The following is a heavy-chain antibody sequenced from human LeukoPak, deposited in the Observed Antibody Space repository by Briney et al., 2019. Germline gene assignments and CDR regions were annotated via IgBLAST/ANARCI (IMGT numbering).Heavy chain of an antibody. V-gene: IGHV3-30*04. CDR2: ISDDGSEK. CDR1: GFSFTYYK. J-gene: IGHJ4*02. CDR3: ARDGDDDYVWGSFQNAIDY. D-gene: IGHD3-16*01. Sequence: GGSLRLSCLASGFSFTYYKMHWVRQAPGKGLEWLAVISDDGSEKYYADSVKGRLTISRDNSKNTLYLQMDSLKTEDTAVYYCARDGDDDYVWGSFQNAIDYWGQGTLVTVSS.